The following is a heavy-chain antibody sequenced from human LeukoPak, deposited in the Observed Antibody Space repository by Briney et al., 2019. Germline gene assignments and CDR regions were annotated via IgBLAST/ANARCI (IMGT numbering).Heavy chain of an antibody. Sequence: PSETLSLTCTVSGGSISNYYWSWIRQPAGKGLEWIGRIHSIGSTNYNPSLKSRVTISVDKSKNQFSLRLSSVIAADTTVYFCARDRCEGYCTSFDSWGQGTLVTVSS. CDR3: ARDRCEGYCTSFDS. CDR2: IHSIGST. J-gene: IGHJ5*01. CDR1: GGSISNYY. D-gene: IGHD2-8*01. V-gene: IGHV4-4*07.